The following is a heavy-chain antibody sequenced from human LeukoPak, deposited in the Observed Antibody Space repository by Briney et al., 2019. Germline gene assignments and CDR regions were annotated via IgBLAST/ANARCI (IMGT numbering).Heavy chain of an antibody. V-gene: IGHV3-30*02. J-gene: IGHJ4*02. CDR1: GFTFSSYG. CDR3: AKVRDNWNDRAYFDY. Sequence: GGSLRLSCAASGFTFSSYGMHWVRQAPGKGLEWVAFIRYDGSNKYYADSVKGRFTISRDNSKNTLYLQMNSLRAEDTAVYYCAKVRDNWNDRAYFDYWGQGTLVTVSS. D-gene: IGHD1-1*01. CDR2: IRYDGSNK.